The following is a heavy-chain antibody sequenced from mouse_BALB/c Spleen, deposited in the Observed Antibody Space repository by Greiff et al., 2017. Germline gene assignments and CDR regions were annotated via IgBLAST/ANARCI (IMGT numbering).Heavy chain of an antibody. Sequence: EVMLVESGGGLVKPGGSLKLSCAASGFTFSSYAMSWVRQTPEKRLEWVASISSGGSTYYPDSVKGRFTISRDNARNILYLQMSSLRSEDTAMYYCARGDYYGAWFAYWGQGTLVTVSA. CDR1: GFTFSSYA. CDR2: ISSGGST. CDR3: ARGDYYGAWFAY. D-gene: IGHD1-2*01. J-gene: IGHJ3*01. V-gene: IGHV5-6-5*01.